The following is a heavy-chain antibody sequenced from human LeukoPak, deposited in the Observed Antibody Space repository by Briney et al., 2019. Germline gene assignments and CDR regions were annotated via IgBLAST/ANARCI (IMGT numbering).Heavy chain of an antibody. D-gene: IGHD2-2*01. CDR3: ARDAHFCSSTSCYPNYYYYYGMDV. J-gene: IGHJ6*02. Sequence: SQTLSLTCAISGDSVSSNSAAWNWIRQSPSRGLEWLGRTYYRSKWYNDYAVSVKSRITINPDTSKNQFSLQLNSVTPEDTAVYYFARDAHFCSSTSCYPNYYYYYGMDVWGQGTTVTVSS. CDR1: GDSVSSNSAA. V-gene: IGHV6-1*01. CDR2: TYYRSKWYN.